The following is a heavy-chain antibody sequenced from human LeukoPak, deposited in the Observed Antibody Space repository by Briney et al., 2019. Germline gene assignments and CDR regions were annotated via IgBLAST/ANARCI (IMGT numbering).Heavy chain of an antibody. Sequence: PGGSLRLSCAASGFTFSSYAMSWVRQAPGKGLEWVSSISSSSSNTYYADSVKGRFTISRDNAKNSLYLQMNSLRAEDTAVYYCARDSRAYYYYGMDVWGQGTTVTVS. J-gene: IGHJ6*02. CDR1: GFTFSSYA. CDR2: ISSSSSNT. V-gene: IGHV3-21*06. CDR3: ARDSRAYYYYGMDV. D-gene: IGHD1-1*01.